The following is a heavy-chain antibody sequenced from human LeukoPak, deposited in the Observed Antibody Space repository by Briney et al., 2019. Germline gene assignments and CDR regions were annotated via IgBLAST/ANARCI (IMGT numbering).Heavy chain of an antibody. Sequence: PSETLSLTCTVSGGSISSYYWSWIRQPPGKGLEWIGNIYYSGSTNYNPSLKSRVTISVDTSKNQFSLKLSSVTAADTAVYYCARCLAGVIDYWGQGTLVTVSS. D-gene: IGHD2-15*01. J-gene: IGHJ4*02. V-gene: IGHV4-59*01. CDR1: GGSISSYY. CDR2: IYYSGST. CDR3: ARCLAGVIDY.